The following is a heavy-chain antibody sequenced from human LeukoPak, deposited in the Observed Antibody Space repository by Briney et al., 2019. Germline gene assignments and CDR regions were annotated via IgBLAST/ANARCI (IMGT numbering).Heavy chain of an antibody. Sequence: GGSLRLSCAASGFTFSSYAMSWVRQAPGKGLEWVSAISGSGGGTYYADSVKGRFTISRDNSKNTLYLQMNSLRAEDTAVYYCAKDLNSGSYLFDYWGQGTLVTVSS. V-gene: IGHV3-23*01. CDR1: GFTFSSYA. D-gene: IGHD1-1*01. CDR3: AKDLNSGSYLFDY. CDR2: ISGSGGGT. J-gene: IGHJ4*02.